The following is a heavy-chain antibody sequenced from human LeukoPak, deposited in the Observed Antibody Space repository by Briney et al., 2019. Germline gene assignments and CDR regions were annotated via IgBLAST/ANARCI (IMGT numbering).Heavy chain of an antibody. CDR3: ARVHAGDDYGDY. D-gene: IGHD4-17*01. CDR1: GGSFSGYY. Sequence: PSETLSLTCAVYGGSFSGYYWSWIRQPPGKGLEWIGEINHSGSTNYNPSLRSRVTISVDTSKNQFSLKLSSVTAADTAVYYCARVHAGDDYGDYWGQGTLVTVSS. J-gene: IGHJ4*02. V-gene: IGHV4-34*01. CDR2: INHSGST.